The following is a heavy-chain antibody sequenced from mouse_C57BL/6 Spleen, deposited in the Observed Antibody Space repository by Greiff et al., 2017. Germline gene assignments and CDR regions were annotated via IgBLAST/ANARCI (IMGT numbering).Heavy chain of an antibody. V-gene: IGHV1-9*01. Sequence: QVQLQQSGAELMKPGASVKLSCKATGYTFTGYWIEWVKQRPGHGLEWLGEILTGSGSTNYNEKFKGKATFTADTSSNTAYMQLSSLTTEDSAIYYCTRDDYDDWRNYFDYWGQGTTLTVSS. CDR1: GYTFTGYW. CDR3: TRDDYDDWRNYFDY. D-gene: IGHD2-4*01. CDR2: ILTGSGST. J-gene: IGHJ2*01.